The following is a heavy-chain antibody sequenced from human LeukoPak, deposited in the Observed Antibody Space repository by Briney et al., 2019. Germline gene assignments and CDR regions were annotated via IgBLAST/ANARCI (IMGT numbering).Heavy chain of an antibody. V-gene: IGHV3-21*01. Sequence: GGSLRLSCAASGFTFSSYSMNWVRQAPGKGLEWVSSISSSSSYIYYADPVKGRFTISRDNAKNSLYLQMNSLRAEDTAVYYCARSAPYCSGGSCYYFDYWGQGTLVTVSS. CDR2: ISSSSSYI. CDR1: GFTFSSYS. J-gene: IGHJ4*02. CDR3: ARSAPYCSGGSCYYFDY. D-gene: IGHD2-15*01.